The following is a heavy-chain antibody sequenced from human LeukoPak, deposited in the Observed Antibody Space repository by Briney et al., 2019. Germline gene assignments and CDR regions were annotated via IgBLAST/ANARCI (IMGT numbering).Heavy chain of an antibody. CDR1: GFGVSSNY. D-gene: IGHD2-15*01. V-gene: IGHV3-53*01. J-gene: IGHJ4*02. Sequence: GGSLRLSCAASGFGVSSNYMSWVRRAPGKGLEWVSVIYSGGSTYYADSVKGRFTVSRDNSKNTLYLQMNSLRAEDTAMYYCAGGGPRYYFDYWGQGTLLTVSS. CDR3: AGGGPRYYFDY. CDR2: IYSGGST.